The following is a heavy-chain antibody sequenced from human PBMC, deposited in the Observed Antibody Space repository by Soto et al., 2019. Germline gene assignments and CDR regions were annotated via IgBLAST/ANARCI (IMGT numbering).Heavy chain of an antibody. CDR1: GGTFSSYA. CDR2: IIPIFGTA. Sequence: SVKVSCKASGGTFSSYAISWVRQAPGQGLEWMGGIIPIFGTANYAQKFQGRVTITADESTSTAYMELGSLRSEDTAVYYCASGVIVATMHHYYYYGMDVWGQGTTVTVSS. J-gene: IGHJ6*02. D-gene: IGHD5-12*01. V-gene: IGHV1-69*13. CDR3: ASGVIVATMHHYYYYGMDV.